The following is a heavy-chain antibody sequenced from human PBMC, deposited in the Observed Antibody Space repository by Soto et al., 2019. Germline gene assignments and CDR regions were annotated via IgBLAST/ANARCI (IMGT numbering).Heavy chain of an antibody. CDR3: ARGDTYCGGDCYPIDAFDI. V-gene: IGHV1-69*01. Sequence: QVQLVQSGAEVKKPGSSVKVSCKASGGTFSSYAISWVRQAPGQRLEWMGGIIPIFGTANYAQKFQGRVTITADESTSTAYMELSSLRSEDTAVYYCARGDTYCGGDCYPIDAFDIWGQGTMVTVSS. J-gene: IGHJ3*02. CDR2: IIPIFGTA. D-gene: IGHD2-21*02. CDR1: GGTFSSYA.